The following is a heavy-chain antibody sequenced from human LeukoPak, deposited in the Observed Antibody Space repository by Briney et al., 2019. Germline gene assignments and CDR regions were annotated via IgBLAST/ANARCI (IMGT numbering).Heavy chain of an antibody. CDR3: ASWDHPPYRGVAVAR. Sequence: SETLSLTCAVYGGSFSGYYWSWIRQPPGKGLEWIGEINHSGSTNYNPSLKGRVTISVDTSKNQFSLKLSSVTAADTAVYYWASWDHPPYRGVAVARWGQGTLVTVSS. D-gene: IGHD6-13*01. CDR1: GGSFSGYY. V-gene: IGHV4-34*01. J-gene: IGHJ4*02. CDR2: INHSGST.